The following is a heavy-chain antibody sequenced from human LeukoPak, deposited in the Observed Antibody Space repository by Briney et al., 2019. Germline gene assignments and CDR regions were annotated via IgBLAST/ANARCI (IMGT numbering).Heavy chain of an antibody. CDR3: ARGLTTYYYGSGRSMSWFDP. CDR1: GGSFSGYY. V-gene: IGHV4-34*01. CDR2: INHSGST. Sequence: SETLSLTCAVYGGSFSGYYWSWIRQPPGKGLEWIGEINHSGSTDYNPSLKSRVTISVDTSKNQFSLKLSSVTAADTAVYYCARGLTTYYYGSGRSMSWFDPWGQGTLVTVSS. J-gene: IGHJ5*02. D-gene: IGHD3-10*01.